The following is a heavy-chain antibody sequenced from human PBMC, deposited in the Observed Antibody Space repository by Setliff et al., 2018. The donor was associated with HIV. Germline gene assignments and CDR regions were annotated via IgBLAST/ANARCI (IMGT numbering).Heavy chain of an antibody. Sequence: ASVKVSCKVSGYTLTELSIHWVRQAPGKGLEWMGGFDPQYDKTFYAQKFQGSVTMSEDTSTDTAYMELSSLRSEDTAVYYCATRAYDSRGYLRSRVSGAAFDIWGQGTMVTVSS. J-gene: IGHJ3*02. V-gene: IGHV1-24*01. CDR2: FDPQYDKT. CDR1: GYTLTELS. CDR3: ATRAYDSRGYLRSRVSGAAFDI. D-gene: IGHD3-22*01.